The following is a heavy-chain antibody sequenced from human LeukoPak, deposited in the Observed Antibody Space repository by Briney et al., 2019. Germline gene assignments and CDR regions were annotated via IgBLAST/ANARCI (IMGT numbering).Heavy chain of an antibody. V-gene: IGHV3-23*01. J-gene: IGHJ3*02. Sequence: GGSLRLSCAASGFTFSSYAMSWVRQAPGKGLEWVSAISGSGGSTYYADSVKGRFTISRDNSKNTLYLQMNSLIAEDTAVYYCAREGLLGRLGELSSFHAFDIWGQGTMVTVSS. CDR2: ISGSGGST. D-gene: IGHD3-16*02. CDR3: AREGLLGRLGELSSFHAFDI. CDR1: GFTFSSYA.